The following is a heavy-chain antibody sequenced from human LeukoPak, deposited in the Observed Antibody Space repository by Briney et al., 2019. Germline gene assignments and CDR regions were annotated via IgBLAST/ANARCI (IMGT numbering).Heavy chain of an antibody. V-gene: IGHV4-59*01. J-gene: IGHJ4*02. CDR2: IFYSGST. D-gene: IGHD6-13*01. Sequence: SETLSLTCTVSGGSISSYYWSWIRQPPGKGLEWIGYIFYSGSTNYNPSLKSRVTISVYTSKNQFSLKLRSVTAADTAVYYCARAPLAAAGEDFFDYWGQGILVTVSS. CDR1: GGSISSYY. CDR3: ARAPLAAAGEDFFDY.